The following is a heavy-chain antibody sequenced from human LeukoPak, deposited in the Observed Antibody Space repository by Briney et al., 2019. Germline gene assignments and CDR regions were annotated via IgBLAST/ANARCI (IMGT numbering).Heavy chain of an antibody. D-gene: IGHD4-17*01. J-gene: IGHJ6*03. CDR1: GGSFSGYY. V-gene: IGHV4-34*01. Sequence: SETLSLTCAVYGGSFSGYYWSWIRQPPGKGLEWIGEIYHSGSTNYNPSLKSRVTISVDTSKNQFSLKLSSVTAADTAVYYCACRTTVTYYYYMDVWGKGTTVTVSS. CDR3: ACRTTVTYYYYMDV. CDR2: IYHSGST.